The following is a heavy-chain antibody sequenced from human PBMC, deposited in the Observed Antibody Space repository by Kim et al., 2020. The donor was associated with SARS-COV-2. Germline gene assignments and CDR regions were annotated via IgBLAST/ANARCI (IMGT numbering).Heavy chain of an antibody. CDR3: ASYYGSGSYDAFDI. V-gene: IGHV4-39*01. D-gene: IGHD3-10*01. Sequence: NPSLKSRVTISVDTSKNQFSLKLSSVTAADTAVYYCASYYGSGSYDAFDIWGQGTMVTVSS. J-gene: IGHJ3*02.